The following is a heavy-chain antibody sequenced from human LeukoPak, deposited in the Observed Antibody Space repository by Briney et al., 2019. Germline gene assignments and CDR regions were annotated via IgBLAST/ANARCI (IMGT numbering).Heavy chain of an antibody. J-gene: IGHJ2*01. CDR1: GYAFTTYW. CDR3: ARLGGDTYYFGSASYPNWYFDL. D-gene: IGHD3-10*01. CDR2: IYPDDSDT. V-gene: IGHV5-51*01. Sequence: GESLRISFQASGYAFTTYWIGWVRRMPGKGLGCMGIIYPDDSDTTYSPSFQGQVTISADKSFSTAYLQWSSLKASDTAIYYCARLGGDTYYFGSASYPNWYFDLWGRGTLVTVSS.